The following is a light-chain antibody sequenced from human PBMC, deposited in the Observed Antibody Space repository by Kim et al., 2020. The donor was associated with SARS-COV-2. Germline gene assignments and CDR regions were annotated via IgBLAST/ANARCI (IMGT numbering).Light chain of an antibody. CDR3: QQRNIWPRT. J-gene: IGKJ1*01. CDR1: QSVSSH. Sequence: EIVLTQSPATLSLYPGERATLSCRASQSVSSHVAWYQHKFGQAPRLLIYDASNRATGIPARFSGSGSGTDFTLNISSLEPEDFAFYYCQQRNIWPRTFGQGTKVDIK. CDR2: DAS. V-gene: IGKV3-11*01.